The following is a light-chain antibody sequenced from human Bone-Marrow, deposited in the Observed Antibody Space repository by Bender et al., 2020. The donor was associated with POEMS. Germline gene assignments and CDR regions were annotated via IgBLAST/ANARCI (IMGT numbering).Light chain of an antibody. V-gene: IGLV1-44*01. Sequence: QSVLTQPPSASGTPGQRVTISCSGSSSKFGSYPVNWYQQLPGAAPKLVIFNNSQWPSGVPDRFSGSNSGTSASLAISGLVSDDEADFYCATWDDSLNGWVFGGGTKLTVL. J-gene: IGLJ3*02. CDR2: NNS. CDR1: SSKFGSYP. CDR3: ATWDDSLNGWV.